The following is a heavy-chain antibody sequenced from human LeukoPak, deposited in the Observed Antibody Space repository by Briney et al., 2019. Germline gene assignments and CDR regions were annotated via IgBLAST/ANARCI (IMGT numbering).Heavy chain of an antibody. Sequence: GGSLRLSCAASGFTFSSDWMSWGRQAPGKGLEWVAKINQDGSERYYADSVKGRFTISRDNAKNSLSLEMNSLRAEDTAVYYCARDRWDLDYWDQGTLVTISS. D-gene: IGHD1-26*01. CDR1: GFTFSSDW. V-gene: IGHV3-7*01. CDR2: INQDGSER. J-gene: IGHJ4*02. CDR3: ARDRWDLDY.